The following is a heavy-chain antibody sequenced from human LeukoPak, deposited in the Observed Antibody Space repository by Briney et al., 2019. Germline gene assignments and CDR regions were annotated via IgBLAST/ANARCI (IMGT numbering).Heavy chain of an antibody. J-gene: IGHJ4*02. D-gene: IGHD5-12*01. V-gene: IGHV3-23*01. CDR2: FSGGGGST. CDR1: GFTFSSYA. CDR3: AKDRGYSGYDPLDY. Sequence: PGGSLRLSCAASGFTFSSYAMSWVRQAPGKGLEWVSAFSGGGGSTYYAGSVKGRFTISRDNSKNTLFLQMNSLRAEDTAVYYCAKDRGYSGYDPLDYWGQGTLVTVSS.